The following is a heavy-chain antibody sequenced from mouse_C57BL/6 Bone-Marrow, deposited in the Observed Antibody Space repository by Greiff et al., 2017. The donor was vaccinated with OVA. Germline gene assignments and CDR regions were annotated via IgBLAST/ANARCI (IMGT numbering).Heavy chain of an antibody. V-gene: IGHV1-55*01. CDR3: ARRGGGFDY. CDR2: IYPGSGST. J-gene: IGHJ2*01. Sequence: VQLQQSGAELVKPGASVKISCKASGYTFTDYYINWVKQRPGQGLEWIGDIYPGSGSTNYNEKFKSKATLTVDTSSSTAYMQLSSLTSEDSAVYYCARRGGGFDYWGQGTTLTVSS. CDR1: GYTFTDYY.